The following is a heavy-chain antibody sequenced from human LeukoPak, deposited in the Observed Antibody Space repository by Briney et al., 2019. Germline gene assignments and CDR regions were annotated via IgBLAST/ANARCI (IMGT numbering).Heavy chain of an antibody. J-gene: IGHJ6*03. CDR2: IYYSGST. CDR3: ARGAGSGTYYYYYYYMDV. CDR1: GGSMSSSSYY. V-gene: IGHV4-39*01. D-gene: IGHD3-10*01. Sequence: PSETLSLTCTVSGGSMSSSSYYWGWIRQPPGNGLEWIGSIYYSGSTYYNPSLKSRVTISVDTSKNQFSLKLNSVTAADTALYYCARGAGSGTYYYYYYYMDVWGKGTTVTISS.